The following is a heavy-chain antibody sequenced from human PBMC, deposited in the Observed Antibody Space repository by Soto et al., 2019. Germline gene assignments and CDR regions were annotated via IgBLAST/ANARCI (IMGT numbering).Heavy chain of an antibody. V-gene: IGHV4-30-4*01. D-gene: IGHD2-2*01. CDR3: GRDLTSNANCIDP. J-gene: IGHJ5*02. CDR2: IYYTGKT. Sequence: KPWETLSLTCTVSGNYIHVGGYYWTWIRQRPGKGLEWMGYIYYTGKTYYNPSLESRLTMSVDRSKNQFSLRLTSVTAADTAVCFCGRDLTSNANCIDPWGQGTLVTVSS. CDR1: GNYIHVGGYY.